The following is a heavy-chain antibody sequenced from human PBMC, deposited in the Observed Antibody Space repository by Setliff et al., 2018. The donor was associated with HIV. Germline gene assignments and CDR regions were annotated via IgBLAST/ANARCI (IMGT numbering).Heavy chain of an antibody. J-gene: IGHJ4*02. D-gene: IGHD5-12*01. CDR3: ARDAGYSGYVLDY. CDR2: ISPALGTA. V-gene: IGHV1-69*08. CDR1: GGTFSNYP. Sequence: ASVKVSCKASGGTFSNYPISWVRQAPGQGLEWMGKISPALGTADYAQKFQGRVTITADQSTRTVYMELSSLRSEDTAVYYCARDAGYSGYVLDYWGQGTGVTV.